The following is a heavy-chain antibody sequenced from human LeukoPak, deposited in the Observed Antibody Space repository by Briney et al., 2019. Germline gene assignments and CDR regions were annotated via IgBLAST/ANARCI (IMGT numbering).Heavy chain of an antibody. Sequence: GGSLRLSCAASGFSFSIYAMGWVRQAPGKGLEWVSIIKNGGNDPFYADSVKGRFTISRDNSKNTLFLQLSSLRAEDSAVYYCARGGHNFNPFYWWGQGTLVTVSS. CDR1: GFSFSIYA. J-gene: IGHJ4*02. CDR2: IKNGGNDP. CDR3: ARGGHNFNPFYW. V-gene: IGHV3-23*03. D-gene: IGHD1-20*01.